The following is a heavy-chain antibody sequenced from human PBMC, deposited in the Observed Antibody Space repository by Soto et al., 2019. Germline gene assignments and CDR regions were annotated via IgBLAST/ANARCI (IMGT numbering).Heavy chain of an antibody. CDR3: ASSFGLLRGVGY. J-gene: IGHJ4*02. D-gene: IGHD3-3*01. CDR1: GGTFSSYA. CDR2: IIPIFGTA. V-gene: IGHV1-69*13. Sequence: SVKVSCKVSGGTFSSYAISWLRQAPGQGLEWMGGIIPIFGTANYAQKFQGRVTITADESTSTAYMELSSLRSEDTAVYYCASSFGLLRGVGYWGQGTLVTVSS.